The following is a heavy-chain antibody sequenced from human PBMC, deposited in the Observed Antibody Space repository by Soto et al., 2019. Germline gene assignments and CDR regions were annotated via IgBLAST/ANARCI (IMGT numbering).Heavy chain of an antibody. Sequence: EVQLAESGGGLVKPGGSLRLSCAASGFSISSYSGNWVRQAPGKGLEWVSSISTSSHHSQYADSVRGRFTISRDNAKNSLYLQMDSLRDEDTAVYHCVPDVVAIAATGYWGQGTLVTVSS. V-gene: IGHV3-21*01. J-gene: IGHJ4*02. CDR1: GFSISSYS. D-gene: IGHD2-15*01. CDR3: VPDVVAIAATGY. CDR2: ISTSSHHS.